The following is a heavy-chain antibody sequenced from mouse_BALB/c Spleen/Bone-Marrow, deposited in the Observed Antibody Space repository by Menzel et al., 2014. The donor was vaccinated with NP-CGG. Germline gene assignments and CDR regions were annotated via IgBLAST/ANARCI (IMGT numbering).Heavy chain of an antibody. V-gene: IGHV1-69*02. J-gene: IGHJ3*01. CDR3: ARSGGNYVAWFVY. D-gene: IGHD2-1*01. CDR2: IDPSDSET. Sequence: VQLQQSGAEVVKPGAPVKLSCKASGYTFTRYWMHWVRRRPGRGLEWIGKIDPSDSETHYNHEFKDKATLTVDKSSSTAYIQLSSLTSKDSAVYFRARSGGNYVAWFVYWGQGTLVTVSP. CDR1: GYTFTRYW.